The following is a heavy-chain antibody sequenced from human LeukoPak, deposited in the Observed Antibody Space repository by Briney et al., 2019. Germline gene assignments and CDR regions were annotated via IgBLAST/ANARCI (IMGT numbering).Heavy chain of an antibody. CDR3: AKIYGSGSQPFDY. CDR2: ISWNSGAT. Sequence: GGSLRLSCVGSGFSFADYGMHWVRQAPGKGLEWVSGISWNSGATAYADSVKGRFTISRDNAVDSLYLQMNSLRVEDTALYYCAKIYGSGSQPFDYWGQGTLVTVSS. CDR1: GFSFADYG. J-gene: IGHJ4*02. D-gene: IGHD3-10*01. V-gene: IGHV3-9*01.